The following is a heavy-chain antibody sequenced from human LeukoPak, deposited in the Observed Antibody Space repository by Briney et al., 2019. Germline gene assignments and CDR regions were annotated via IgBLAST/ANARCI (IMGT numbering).Heavy chain of an antibody. J-gene: IGHJ6*02. CDR1: GGSFSGYY. Sequence: SETLSLTCAVYGGSFSGYYWSWIRQPPGKGLEWIGEINHSGSTNYNPSLESRVTISVDTSKNQFSLKLSSVTAADTAVYYCARGFYYDSSGYYNYYYYYYGMDVWGQGTTVTVSS. V-gene: IGHV4-34*01. CDR3: ARGFYYDSSGYYNYYYYYYGMDV. D-gene: IGHD3-22*01. CDR2: INHSGST.